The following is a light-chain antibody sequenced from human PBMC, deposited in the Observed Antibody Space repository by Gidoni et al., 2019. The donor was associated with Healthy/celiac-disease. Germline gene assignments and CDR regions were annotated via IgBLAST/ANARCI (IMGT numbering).Light chain of an antibody. V-gene: IGKV4-1*01. J-gene: IGKJ4*01. CDR3: QQYYSTPLT. CDR1: QSVLYSSNNKNY. CDR2: WAS. Sequence: SLAVSLGERATINCKSSQSVLYSSNNKNYLAWYQQKPGQPPKLLIYWASTRESGVPDRFSGSGSGTDFTLPIRSLQAEDVAVYYCQQYYSTPLTFGGGTKVEIK.